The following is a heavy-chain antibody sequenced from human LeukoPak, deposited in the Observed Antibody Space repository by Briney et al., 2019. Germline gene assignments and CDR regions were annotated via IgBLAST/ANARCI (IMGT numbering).Heavy chain of an antibody. CDR3: AREDTGMASY. D-gene: IGHD5-18*01. J-gene: IGHJ4*02. CDR2: IKQDGSEK. CDR1: GFTFSNYW. V-gene: IGHV3-7*01. Sequence: GGSLRLSCAASGFTFSNYWMSWVRQAPGKGLEWVANIKQDGSEKYYVDSVKGRFTISRDNAKSSLYLQMSSLRVVDTAVYYCAREDTGMASYWGQGTLVTVSS.